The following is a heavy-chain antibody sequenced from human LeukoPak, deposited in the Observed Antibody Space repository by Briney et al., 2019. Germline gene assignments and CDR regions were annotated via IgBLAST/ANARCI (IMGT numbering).Heavy chain of an antibody. CDR2: IYSSGRP. D-gene: IGHD7-27*01. J-gene: IGHJ3*02. CDR1: GGSISNDDSY. CDR3: ATISGDRDAFDI. Sequence: SQTLSLTCTVSGGSISNDDSYWSWVRQPPGGGLEWIGYIYSSGRPYYNPSLKTRVIISLETSKNQFSLKLSSVTAADTAVYYGATISGDRDAFDIWGQGTVVTVS. V-gene: IGHV4-30-4*01.